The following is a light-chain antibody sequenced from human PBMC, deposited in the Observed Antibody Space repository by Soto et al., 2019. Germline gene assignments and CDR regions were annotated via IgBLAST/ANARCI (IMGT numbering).Light chain of an antibody. J-gene: IGKJ4*01. CDR2: EAS. Sequence: EIVLTQSPATLSLSPGERATLSCGASQSVGNNVAWYQQKPGQAPGLLIYEASTRATGIPARLSGSGSGTDFTLTISSLEPEDFAVYYCQQRANWPLTFGGGTKVDIK. CDR3: QQRANWPLT. V-gene: IGKV3-11*01. CDR1: QSVGNN.